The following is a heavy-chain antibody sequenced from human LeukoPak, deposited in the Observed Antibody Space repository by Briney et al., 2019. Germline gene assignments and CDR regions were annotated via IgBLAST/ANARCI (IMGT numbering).Heavy chain of an antibody. Sequence: PSETLSLTCAVYGGSFSGYYWSWIRQPPGKGLEWIGEINHSGSTNYNPSLKSRVTISVDTSKNQFSLKLSSVTAADTAVYYCARFVVPAAPTTFHYYYYYYMDVWGKGTTVTVSS. D-gene: IGHD2-2*01. J-gene: IGHJ6*03. CDR1: GGSFSGYY. V-gene: IGHV4-34*01. CDR3: ARFVVPAAPTTFHYYYYYYMDV. CDR2: INHSGST.